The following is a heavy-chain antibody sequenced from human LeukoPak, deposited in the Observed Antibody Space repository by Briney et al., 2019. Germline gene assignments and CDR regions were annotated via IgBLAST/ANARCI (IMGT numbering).Heavy chain of an antibody. CDR2: IYHSRST. Sequence: SQTLSLTCAVSGGSISSGGYSWRWIRQPPGKGLEWIGYIYHSRSTYYNPSLKSRVTISVDRSKNQFSLKLSSVTAADTAVYYCARVRDGYNSYNWFDPWGQGTLVTVSS. V-gene: IGHV4-30-2*01. CDR1: GGSISSGGYS. J-gene: IGHJ5*02. D-gene: IGHD5-24*01. CDR3: ARVRDGYNSYNWFDP.